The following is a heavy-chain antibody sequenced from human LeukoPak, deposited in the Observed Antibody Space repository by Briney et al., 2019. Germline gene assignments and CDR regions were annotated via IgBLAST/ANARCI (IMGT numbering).Heavy chain of an antibody. V-gene: IGHV4-4*02. Sequence: GSLRLSCAASGFTFSSYWMSWVRQPPGKGLEWIGRIYYSGSTYYNPSLKSRVTISVDTCKNQFSLKLSSVTAADPAVYYCARAWIPVMITFGGVIVSWFDPWGQGTLVTVSS. J-gene: IGHJ5*02. D-gene: IGHD3-16*02. CDR2: IYYSGST. CDR3: ARAWIPVMITFGGVIVSWFDP. CDR1: GFTFSSYW.